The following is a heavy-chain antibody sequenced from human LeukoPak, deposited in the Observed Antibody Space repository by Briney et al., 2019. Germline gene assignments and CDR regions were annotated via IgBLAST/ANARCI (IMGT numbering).Heavy chain of an antibody. V-gene: IGHV6-1*01. CDR1: GDSVSRNSAA. CDR3: ARGRAAYYAMDV. J-gene: IGHJ6*02. Sequence: SQTLSLTCAISGDSVSRNSAAWNWIRQSPSRGLEWLGRTYYRSKWYNDYSVSVQSRITISPDTSKNQFSLQLNSVTPEDTAVYYCARGRAAYYAMDVRGQGTTVTVSS. CDR2: TYYRSKWYN.